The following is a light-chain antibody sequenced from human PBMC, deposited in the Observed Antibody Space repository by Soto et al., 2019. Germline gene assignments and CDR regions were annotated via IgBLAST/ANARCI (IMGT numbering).Light chain of an antibody. CDR3: MQSIYVPIT. CDR2: EVS. Sequence: VMTQTPLSLSVTPGQPAAISCKSSQSLLHSNGKTYLYWYLQKPGQPTHPLIHEVSNRFSGVPDRVRERGSGTDFTLIISRVEAEDVGVYYGMQSIYVPITFGQGTRLEIK. V-gene: IGKV2D-29*01. CDR1: QSLLHSNGKTY. J-gene: IGKJ5*01.